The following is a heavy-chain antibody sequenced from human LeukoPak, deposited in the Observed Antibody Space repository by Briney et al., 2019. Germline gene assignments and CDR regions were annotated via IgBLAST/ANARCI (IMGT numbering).Heavy chain of an antibody. CDR3: ARVVYSYGYSFDY. D-gene: IGHD5-18*01. V-gene: IGHV4-34*01. CDR2: INHSGST. Sequence: PSETLSLTCAVYGGSFSGYYWSWIRQPPGKGLEWIGEINHSGSTNYSPSLKSRVTISVDTSKNQFSLKLSSVTAADTAVYYCARVVYSYGYSFDYWGQGTLVTVSS. CDR1: GGSFSGYY. J-gene: IGHJ4*02.